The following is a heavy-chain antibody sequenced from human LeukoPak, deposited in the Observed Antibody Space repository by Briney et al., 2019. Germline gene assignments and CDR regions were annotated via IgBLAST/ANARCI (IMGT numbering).Heavy chain of an antibody. D-gene: IGHD3-3*01. V-gene: IGHV3-66*02. CDR2: IYSGGST. J-gene: IGHJ6*03. CDR3: ARAGSGNRGNMDV. CDR1: GFTVSSNY. Sequence: PGGSLRLSCAASGFTVSSNYMSWVRQAPGKGLEWVSVIYSGGSTYYADSVKGRFTISRDNSKNTLYLQMNSLRAEDTAVYYCARAGSGNRGNMDVWGKGTTVTVS.